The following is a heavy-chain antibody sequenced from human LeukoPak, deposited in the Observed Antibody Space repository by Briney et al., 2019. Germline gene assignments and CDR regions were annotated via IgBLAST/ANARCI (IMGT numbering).Heavy chain of an antibody. V-gene: IGHV3-23*01. CDR1: GFTFNSFV. D-gene: IGHD3-3*01. Sequence: GGSLRLSCAASGFTFNSFVMSWVRQAPGKGLEWVSGISSGGDSTYYADSVKGRFTISRDNSKNTLYLQMSSLRADDTAVYYCARPRYNFWSGSSYYYYGMDVWGQGTTLTVSS. CDR3: ARPRYNFWSGSSYYYYGMDV. CDR2: ISSGGDST. J-gene: IGHJ6*02.